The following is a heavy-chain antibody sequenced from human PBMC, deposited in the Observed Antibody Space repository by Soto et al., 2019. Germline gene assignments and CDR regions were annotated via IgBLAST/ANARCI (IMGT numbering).Heavy chain of an antibody. J-gene: IGHJ6*02. CDR3: ARSSTSYYYYYGMDV. D-gene: IGHD2-2*01. Sequence: QVQLQESGPGLVKPSETLSLTCTVSGGSISSYYWSWIRQPAGKGLEWIGRIYTSGSTNYNPSLKSRVAMSVDTSKNQVSLKLSSVTAADTAVYYCARSSTSYYYYYGMDVWGQGTTVTVSS. CDR2: IYTSGST. CDR1: GGSISSYY. V-gene: IGHV4-4*07.